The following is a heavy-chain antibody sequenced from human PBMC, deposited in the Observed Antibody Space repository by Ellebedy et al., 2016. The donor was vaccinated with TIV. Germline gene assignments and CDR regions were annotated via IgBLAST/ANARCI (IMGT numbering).Heavy chain of an antibody. V-gene: IGHV1-18*04. CDR2: ISAYNGNT. CDR3: ARDVPADAAALLDY. D-gene: IGHD2-2*01. CDR1: GYPFPNYG. Sequence: AASVKVSCNASGYPFPNYGVSWVRQAPGQGLEWVGWISAYNGNTKYGQKFQGRISLTTDTSMGTAYMELRSLRSDDTGVYFCARDVPADAAALLDYWGQGTRVTVSS. J-gene: IGHJ4*02.